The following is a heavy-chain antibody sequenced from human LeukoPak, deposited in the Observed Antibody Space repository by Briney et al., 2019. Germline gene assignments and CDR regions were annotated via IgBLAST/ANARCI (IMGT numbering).Heavy chain of an antibody. V-gene: IGHV1-69*04. CDR1: GGTFSSYA. CDR3: ASRRDCSSTSCYVRYYYGMGV. D-gene: IGHD2-2*01. CDR2: IIPILGIA. J-gene: IGHJ6*02. Sequence: ASVKVSCKASGGTFSSYAISWVRQAPGQGLEWMGRIIPILGIANYAQKFQGRVTITADKSTSTAYMELSSLRSEDTAVYYCASRRDCSSTSCYVRYYYGMGVWGQGTTVTVSS.